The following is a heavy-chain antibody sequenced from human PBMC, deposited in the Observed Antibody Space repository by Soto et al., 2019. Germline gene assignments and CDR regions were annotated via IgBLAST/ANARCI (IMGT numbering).Heavy chain of an antibody. CDR3: AKDGDFGEDGPAEYFEH. V-gene: IGHV3-23*01. Sequence: EVNLLESGGGVVQPGESLRFSCLGSGFTFKTYAMTWVRQAPGKGLEWVSGTTGSGANKHYADSVRGRFTISRDNSKKTLYLEMKSLRVEDTAVYYCAKDGDFGEDGPAEYFEHWGQGTLVTVSS. D-gene: IGHD4-17*01. CDR2: TTGSGANK. J-gene: IGHJ1*01. CDR1: GFTFKTYA.